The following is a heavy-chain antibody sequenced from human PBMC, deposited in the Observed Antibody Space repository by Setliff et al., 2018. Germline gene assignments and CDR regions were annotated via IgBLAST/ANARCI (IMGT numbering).Heavy chain of an antibody. J-gene: IGHJ5*02. V-gene: IGHV4-39*07. D-gene: IGHD4-17*01. Sequence: SETLSLTCTVSGGSISSGNYYWSWIRQPPGKGLEWIGEINHSGSTNYNPSLKSRVTISVDTSKNQFSLKLSSVTAADTAVYYCAGGLYDYGDNWFDPWGQGTLVTVSS. CDR3: AGGLYDYGDNWFDP. CDR2: INHSGST. CDR1: GGSISSGNYY.